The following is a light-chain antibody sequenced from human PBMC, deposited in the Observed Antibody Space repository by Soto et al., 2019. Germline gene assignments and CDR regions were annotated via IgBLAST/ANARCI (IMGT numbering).Light chain of an antibody. J-gene: IGLJ1*01. V-gene: IGLV2-23*01. CDR1: SSDVGSYNL. CDR2: EGN. CDR3: ASWDGSLSGHV. Sequence: QSALTQPASVSGSPGQSITISCTGTSSDVGSYNLVSWYQQHPGKAPKLMIYEGNKRPSGVSNRFSASKSGNTASLTISGLRSEDEADYYCASWDGSLSGHVFGTGTKLTVL.